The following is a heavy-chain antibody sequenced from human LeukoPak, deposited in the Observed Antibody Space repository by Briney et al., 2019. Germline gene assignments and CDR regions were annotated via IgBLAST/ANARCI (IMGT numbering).Heavy chain of an antibody. CDR2: INTSSSYT. D-gene: IGHD6-13*01. CDR1: GFTFSDYY. CDR3: ARAGYSSSWDVHSIFDS. Sequence: GGSLRLSCAASGFTFSDYYTSWVRQAPGKGLEWVSHINTSSSYTNYAESVKGRFTISRDNAKTTLYLQMNSLRAEDTALYYGARAGYSSSWDVHSIFDSWGQGTLVTVSS. J-gene: IGHJ4*02. V-gene: IGHV3-11*06.